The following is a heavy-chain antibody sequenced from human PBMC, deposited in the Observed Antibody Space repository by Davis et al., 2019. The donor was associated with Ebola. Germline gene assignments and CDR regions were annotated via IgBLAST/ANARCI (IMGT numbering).Heavy chain of an antibody. Sequence: PGGSLRLSCAASGFPFRYYAMNWVRQAPGQGLEWVSGISGAGGDKKYADSVRGRFTISRDNSKGTLFLQLDSLRVEDTAIYYCTKESRWYGGYYFDSWGQGTLVIVSS. CDR1: GFPFRYYA. CDR3: TKESRWYGGYYFDS. V-gene: IGHV3-23*01. D-gene: IGHD4-23*01. J-gene: IGHJ4*02. CDR2: ISGAGGDK.